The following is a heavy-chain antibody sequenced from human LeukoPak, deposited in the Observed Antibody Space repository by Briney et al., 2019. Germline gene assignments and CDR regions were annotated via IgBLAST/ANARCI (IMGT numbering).Heavy chain of an antibody. CDR3: ARDEAGQQLVYYY. V-gene: IGHV1-2*02. J-gene: IGHJ4*02. D-gene: IGHD6-13*01. CDR2: INPNSGGT. CDR1: GYTFTGYY. Sequence: ASVKVSCKASGYTFTGYYMHWVRQAPGQGLEWMGWINPNSGGTNYAQKFQGRVTMTRDTSISTAYMELSRLRSDDTAVYYCARDEAGQQLVYYYWGQGTLVTVSS.